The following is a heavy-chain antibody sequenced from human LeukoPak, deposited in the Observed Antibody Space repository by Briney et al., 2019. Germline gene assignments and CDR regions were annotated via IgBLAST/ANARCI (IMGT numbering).Heavy chain of an antibody. Sequence: GESLQISCQGSGYTFTSYWIGWVRPMPVKGLEWMGIIYPGDSDTRYSATFQGHVTMSVDKSIGTAYLQWSSLKASDSAMYYCVRSSSLRGIINDYWGQGTLVTVSS. J-gene: IGHJ4*02. CDR1: GYTFTSYW. CDR3: VRSSSLRGIINDY. V-gene: IGHV5-51*01. CDR2: IYPGDSDT. D-gene: IGHD3-10*01.